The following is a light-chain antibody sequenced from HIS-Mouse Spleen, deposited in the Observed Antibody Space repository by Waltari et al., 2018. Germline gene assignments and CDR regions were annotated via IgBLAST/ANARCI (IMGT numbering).Light chain of an antibody. CDR1: SSDVGGYNY. CDR3: SSYTRSSTLV. V-gene: IGLV2-14*01. J-gene: IGLJ2*01. Sequence: QSALTQPASVSGSPGQSITISCTGTSSDVGGYNYVSWYQQHPGKAPKLMIYEVSNRPSGVSNLFSGSKSGNTASLTISGLQAEDEADYYCSSYTRSSTLVFGGGTKLTVL. CDR2: EVS.